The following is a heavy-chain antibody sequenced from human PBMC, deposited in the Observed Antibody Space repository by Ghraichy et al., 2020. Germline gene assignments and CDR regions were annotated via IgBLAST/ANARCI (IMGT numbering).Heavy chain of an antibody. D-gene: IGHD3-3*01. Sequence: SETLSLTCTVSGGSIRSYYWSWIRQPAGKGLEWIGRIYTSGSTNYNPSLRSRVMISLDTSKNQFSLTLSSVTAADTAVYYCASTYYDYWSGLSGYAIDVWGQGTTVTVSS. CDR1: GGSIRSYY. V-gene: IGHV4-4*07. J-gene: IGHJ6*02. CDR3: ASTYYDYWSGLSGYAIDV. CDR2: IYTSGST.